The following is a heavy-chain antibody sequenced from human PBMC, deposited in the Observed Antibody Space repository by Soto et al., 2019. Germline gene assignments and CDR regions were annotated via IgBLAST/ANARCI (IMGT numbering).Heavy chain of an antibody. CDR1: GGSFSRYY. D-gene: IGHD5-12*01. J-gene: IGHJ5*02. Sequence: PPATLSITCDVYGGSFSRYYWNWIRQPPGKGLEWLGKINHRGSTNYNPSLESRVTISLDTYKTQFSLKLTSVTAADTAVYYCARGEGRLVGTWFDPWGQGTLVTVSS. CDR2: INHRGST. CDR3: ARGEGRLVGTWFDP. V-gene: IGHV4-34*01.